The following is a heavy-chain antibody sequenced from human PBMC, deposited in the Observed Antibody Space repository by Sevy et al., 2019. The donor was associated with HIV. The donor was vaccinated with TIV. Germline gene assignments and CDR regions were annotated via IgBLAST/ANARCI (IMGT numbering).Heavy chain of an antibody. CDR2: INSDGSST. CDR1: GFTLSSYW. J-gene: IGHJ4*02. V-gene: IGHV3-74*01. CDR3: ARDGDSSGWYYYFDY. D-gene: IGHD6-19*01. Sequence: GGSPRLSCAASGFTLSSYWMHWVRQAPGKGLVWVSRINSDGSSTSYADSVKGRFTISRDNAKNTLYLQMNSLRAEDTAVYYCARDGDSSGWYYYFDYWGQGTLVTVSS.